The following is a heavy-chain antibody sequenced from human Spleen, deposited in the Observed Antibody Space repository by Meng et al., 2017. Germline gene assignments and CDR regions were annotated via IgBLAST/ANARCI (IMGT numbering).Heavy chain of an antibody. CDR2: INHSGST. CDR3: ASGAYYDILTGPGAFDI. V-gene: IGHV4-34*01. J-gene: IGHJ3*02. CDR1: GGSFSGYY. Sequence: SQTLSLTCAVYGGSFSGYYWSWIRQPPGKGLEWIGEINHSGSTNYNPSLKSRVTISVDTSKNQFSLKLSSVTAADTAVYYCASGAYYDILTGPGAFDIWGQGTMVTVSS. D-gene: IGHD3-9*01.